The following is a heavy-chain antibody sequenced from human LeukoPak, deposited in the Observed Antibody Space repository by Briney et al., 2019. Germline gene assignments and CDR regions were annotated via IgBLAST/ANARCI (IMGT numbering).Heavy chain of an antibody. CDR3: ARVGYDSSGPYDAFDI. CDR2: IYYSGST. D-gene: IGHD3-22*01. J-gene: IGHJ3*02. V-gene: IGHV4-59*01. Sequence: SETLSLTCTVSGGSISSYYWSWIRQPPGKGLEWIGYIYYSGSTNYNPSLKSQVTISVDTSKNQFSLKLSSVTAADTAVYYCARVGYDSSGPYDAFDIWGQGTMVTVSS. CDR1: GGSISSYY.